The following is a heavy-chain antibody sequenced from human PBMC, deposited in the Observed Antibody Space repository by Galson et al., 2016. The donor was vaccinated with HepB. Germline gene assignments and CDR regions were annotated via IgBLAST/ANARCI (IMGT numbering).Heavy chain of an antibody. CDR1: GFTFSHAW. CDR3: SPLPTGQQPYYFDY. Sequence: SLRLSCAASGFTFSHAWMSRVRQALGKGLEWVGRVKSRLDGGTTDYAAPVKDRFTISRDDSKNTLYLQMNRLRIEDTAVYYCSPLPTGQQPYYFDYWGQGTLVTVSS. CDR2: VKSRLDGGTT. V-gene: IGHV3-15*01. D-gene: IGHD6-13*01. J-gene: IGHJ4*02.